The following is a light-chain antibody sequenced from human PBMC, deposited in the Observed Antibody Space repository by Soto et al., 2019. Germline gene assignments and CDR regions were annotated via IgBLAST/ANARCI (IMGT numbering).Light chain of an antibody. V-gene: IGKV3-20*01. CDR3: QQYGSSPTWT. CDR2: GAS. J-gene: IGKJ1*01. CDR1: QSVSSSY. Sequence: EIVLTQSPGTLSLSPGERATLSCRASQSVSSSYLAWYQQRPGQAPRVLIYGASSRATGIPDRFSGSGSGTHFTLTISRLEPEDFAVYYCQQYGSSPTWTFGQGTKVEIK.